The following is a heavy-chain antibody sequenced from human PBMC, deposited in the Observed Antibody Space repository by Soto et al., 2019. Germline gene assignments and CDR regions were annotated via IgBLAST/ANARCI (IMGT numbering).Heavy chain of an antibody. CDR2: IIPIFGTG. CDR1: GGTFSSYT. Sequence: QMQLVQSGAEVKKPGSSVKVSCKTSGGTFSSYTLPWVRQAPGQGLEWMGGIIPIFGTGNYAQKFQGRVTITADESTSTAYMELGSLRSEDTAVYYCARGHGYNGAHFDYWGQGTLVTVSS. V-gene: IGHV1-69*01. CDR3: ARGHGYNGAHFDY. D-gene: IGHD6-25*01. J-gene: IGHJ4*02.